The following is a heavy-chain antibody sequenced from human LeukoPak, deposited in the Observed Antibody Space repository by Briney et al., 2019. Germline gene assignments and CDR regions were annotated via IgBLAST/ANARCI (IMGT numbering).Heavy chain of an antibody. CDR1: XFVFSXYS. CDR3: ARDRNGGSFDY. CDR2: LIVGNGNQ. Sequence: XXSXXXXXFVFSXYSMNWVRQAPGKGLEWVSFLIVGNGNQHYADSVKGRFTISRDDAKNSLYLQMNSLRAEDTAVYYCARDRNGGSFDYWGQGTLVTVSS. V-gene: IGHV3-48*01. D-gene: IGHD4-23*01. J-gene: IGHJ4*02.